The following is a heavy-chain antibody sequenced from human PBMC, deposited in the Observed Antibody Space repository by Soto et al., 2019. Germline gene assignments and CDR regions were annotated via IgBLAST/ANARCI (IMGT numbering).Heavy chain of an antibody. Sequence: GASVKVSCKASGGTFSSYAISWVRQAPGQGLDWMGGIIPIFGTANYAQKFQGRVTITADESTSTAYMELSSLRSEDTAVYYCARPLHYYGSGSSYYYGMDVWGQGTTVTVSS. CDR2: IIPIFGTA. CDR1: GGTFSSYA. J-gene: IGHJ6*02. V-gene: IGHV1-69*13. D-gene: IGHD3-10*01. CDR3: ARPLHYYGSGSSYYYGMDV.